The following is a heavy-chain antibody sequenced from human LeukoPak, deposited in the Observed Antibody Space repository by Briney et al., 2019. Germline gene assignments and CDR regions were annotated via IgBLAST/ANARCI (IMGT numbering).Heavy chain of an antibody. D-gene: IGHD2-2*02. CDR2: ISSGSSYI. CDR1: GFTFSSYS. CDR3: ARSCSSTSCYSDY. Sequence: GGSLRLSCAASGFTFSSYSMNWVRQAPGKGLEWVSSISSGSSYIYYADSVKGRFTISRDNAKNSLYLQMNSLRAEDTAVYYCARSCSSTSCYSDYWGQGTLVTVSS. V-gene: IGHV3-21*01. J-gene: IGHJ4*02.